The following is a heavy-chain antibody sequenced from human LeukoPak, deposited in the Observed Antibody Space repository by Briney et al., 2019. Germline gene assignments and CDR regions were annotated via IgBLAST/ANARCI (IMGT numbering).Heavy chain of an antibody. CDR1: GFTFNTYS. J-gene: IGHJ4*01. D-gene: IGHD6-6*01. V-gene: IGHV3-21*01. Sequence: GGSLRLSCAASGFTFNTYSMNWVRQAPGKGLEWVSSISSNSRDIYYADSVKGRFTISRDNAKNSLHMQMNSLRAEDTAVYYCARDDRDISSYRFDYWGHGILVTVSS. CDR2: ISSNSRDI. CDR3: ARDDRDISSYRFDY.